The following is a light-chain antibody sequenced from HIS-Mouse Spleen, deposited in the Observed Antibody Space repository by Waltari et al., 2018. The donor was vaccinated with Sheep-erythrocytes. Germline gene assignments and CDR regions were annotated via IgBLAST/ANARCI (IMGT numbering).Light chain of an antibody. Sequence: QSALTQPRSVSGSPGQSVTIPCTWPTRAVAGYNSFSWYQQHPGKAPKLMIYDVSERPSGVPDRFSGSKSGNTASLTISGLQAEDEADYYCCSYAGSYTFVVFGGGTKLTVL. CDR1: TRAVAGYNS. CDR3: CSYAGSYTFVV. J-gene: IGLJ2*01. V-gene: IGLV2-11*01. CDR2: DVS.